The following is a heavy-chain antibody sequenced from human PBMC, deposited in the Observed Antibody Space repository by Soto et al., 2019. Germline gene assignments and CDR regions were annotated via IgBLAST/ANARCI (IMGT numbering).Heavy chain of an antibody. CDR3: AGSLVGKILGFEF. Sequence: SVKVSCKASGGTFSSYAISWVRQAPGQGLEWMGGIIPIFGTANYAQKFQGRVTITADESTSTAYMELSSLRSEDTAVYYCAGSLVGKILGFEFWGQGTQVPAPQ. CDR2: IIPIFGTA. V-gene: IGHV1-69*13. J-gene: IGHJ4*02. CDR1: GGTFSSYA. D-gene: IGHD5-12*01.